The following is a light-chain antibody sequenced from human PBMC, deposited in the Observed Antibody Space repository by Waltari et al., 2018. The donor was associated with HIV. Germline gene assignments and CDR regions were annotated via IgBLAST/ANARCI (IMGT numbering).Light chain of an antibody. CDR2: DTS. Sequence: QPVVTQEPSLTVSPGGTVTLTCASSAGDVTSDHYPYWFQQQPGQAPKPLSDDTSNRYAWTPGRCSASLLGGKVALTLSGAQPEDEAEYYCLGFYGGVSVFGGGTKLTVL. V-gene: IGLV7-46*01. CDR3: LGFYGGVSV. CDR1: AGDVTSDHY. J-gene: IGLJ3*02.